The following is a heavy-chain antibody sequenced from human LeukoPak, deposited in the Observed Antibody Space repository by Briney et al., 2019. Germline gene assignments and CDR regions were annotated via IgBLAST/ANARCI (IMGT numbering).Heavy chain of an antibody. D-gene: IGHD5-24*01. CDR2: IYYSGNT. J-gene: IGHJ5*02. CDR3: ARSVEVTTIFGFDP. V-gene: IGHV4-59*08. CDR1: GGSISSYY. Sequence: PSETLSLTCTVSGGSISSYYWSWIRQPPGKGLEWIGYIYYSGNTNYNPPLKSRVTISVDTSKNQFSLKLSSVTAADTAVYYCARSVEVTTIFGFDPWGQGTLVTVSS.